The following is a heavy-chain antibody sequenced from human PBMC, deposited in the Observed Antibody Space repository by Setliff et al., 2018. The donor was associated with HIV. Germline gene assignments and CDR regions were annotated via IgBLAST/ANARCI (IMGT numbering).Heavy chain of an antibody. CDR2: IVVGSGNT. J-gene: IGHJ6*03. CDR3: AARPGVDSSAYYDYYYMDV. V-gene: IGHV1-58*02. Sequence: SVKVSCKASGFTFISSAMQWVRQARGRRLEWIGWIVVGSGNTNYAQRFQERVTITRDMSTRTTYMELSNLRSEDTAVYYCAARPGVDSSAYYDYYYMDVWGKGTTVTV. CDR1: GFTFISSA. D-gene: IGHD3-22*01.